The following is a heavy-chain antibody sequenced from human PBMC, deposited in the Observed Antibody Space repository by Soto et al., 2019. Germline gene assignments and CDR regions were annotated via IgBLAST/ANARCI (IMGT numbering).Heavy chain of an antibody. CDR2: TYYRSKWYN. J-gene: IGHJ5*02. D-gene: IGHD6-13*01. CDR3: ARDLDTGYSSSFNWFDP. V-gene: IGHV6-1*01. CDR1: GDSVSSNSAA. Sequence: SQTLSLTCAISGDSVSSNSAAWNWIRQSPSRGLEWLGRTYYRSKWYNDYAVSVKSRITINPDTSKNQFSLQLNSVTPEDTAVYYCARDLDTGYSSSFNWFDPWGQGTLVTVSS.